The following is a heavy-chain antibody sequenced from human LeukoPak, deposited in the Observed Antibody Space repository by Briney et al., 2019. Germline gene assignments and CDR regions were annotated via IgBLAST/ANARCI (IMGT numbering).Heavy chain of an antibody. CDR1: GLSFITYE. V-gene: IGHV3-48*03. J-gene: IGHJ4*02. Sequence: HAGGSLRLSCAASGLSFITYEMNWVRQAPGKGLEWLSYISTSGGATYYADSVKGRFTISRDNAKNSLYLQMNSLRAEDTAVYYCARTVAGPFDYWGQGTLVTVSS. D-gene: IGHD6-19*01. CDR3: ARTVAGPFDY. CDR2: ISTSGGAT.